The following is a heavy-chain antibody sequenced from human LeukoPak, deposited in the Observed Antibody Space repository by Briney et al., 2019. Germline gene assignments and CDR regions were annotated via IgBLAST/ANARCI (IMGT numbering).Heavy chain of an antibody. CDR1: GFTFSDYY. CDR2: ISSSGSTI. J-gene: IGHJ5*02. D-gene: IGHD3-10*01. CDR3: ARALYGSGTFDP. Sequence: PGRSLRLSCAASGFTFSDYYMSWIRHAPGKGLEGVSYISSSGSTIYYADSVKGRFTISRDNAKNSLYLQMNSLRAEDTAVYYCARALYGSGTFDPWGQGTLVTVSS. V-gene: IGHV3-11*01.